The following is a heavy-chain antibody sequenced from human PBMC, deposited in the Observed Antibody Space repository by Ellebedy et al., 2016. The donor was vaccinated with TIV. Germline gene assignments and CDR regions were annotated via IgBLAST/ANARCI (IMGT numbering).Heavy chain of an antibody. V-gene: IGHV3-7*01. Sequence: GESLKISCVVSGFTFRSYGMHWVRQAPGKGLEWVANINQDGSEEYYVDSAKGRFTISRDNAKNSLYLQMNSLRPEDTAVYYCATDGSYGDYLSPAHAFVFWGQGTTVTVSS. D-gene: IGHD4-17*01. CDR1: GFTFRSYG. J-gene: IGHJ3*01. CDR2: INQDGSEE. CDR3: ATDGSYGDYLSPAHAFVF.